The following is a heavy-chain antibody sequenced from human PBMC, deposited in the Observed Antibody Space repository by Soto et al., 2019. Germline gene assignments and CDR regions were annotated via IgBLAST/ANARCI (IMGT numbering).Heavy chain of an antibody. CDR3: AKMRGVDIVVVPAASY. V-gene: IGHV3-23*01. CDR1: GFTFSSYA. Sequence: EVQLLESGGGLVQPGGSLRLSCAASGFTFSSYAMSWVRQAPGKGLEWVSAISGSGGSTYYADSVKGRFTISRDNSKNTLDLQMNSLRAEDTAVYYCAKMRGVDIVVVPAASYWGQGTLVTVSS. CDR2: ISGSGGST. D-gene: IGHD2-2*01. J-gene: IGHJ4*02.